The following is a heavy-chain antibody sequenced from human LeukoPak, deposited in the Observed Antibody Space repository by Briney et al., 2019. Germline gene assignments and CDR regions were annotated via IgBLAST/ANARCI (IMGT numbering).Heavy chain of an antibody. CDR2: ISGSGGST. V-gene: IGHV3-23*01. J-gene: IGHJ6*02. Sequence: GGSLRLSCAASGFTFSSYAMSWVRQAPGKGLEWVSAISGSGGSTYYADSAKGRFTISRDNSKNTLYLQMNSLRAEDTAVYYCAKKLGVVIFSDYYYYGMDVWGQGTTVTVSS. CDR3: AKKLGVVIFSDYYYYGMDV. D-gene: IGHD3-3*01. CDR1: GFTFSSYA.